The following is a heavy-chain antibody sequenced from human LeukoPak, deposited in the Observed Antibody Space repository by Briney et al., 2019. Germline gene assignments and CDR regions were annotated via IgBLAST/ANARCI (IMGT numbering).Heavy chain of an antibody. CDR3: ARENRVGGYSGYGYFDY. D-gene: IGHD5-12*01. CDR1: GGSISSGGYY. CDR2: IYYSGST. J-gene: IGHJ4*02. Sequence: TLSLTCTVSGGSISSGGYYWSSIRQHPGKGLEWIGYIYYSGSTYYNPSLKSRVTISVDTSKNQFSLKLSSVTAADTAVYYCARENRVGGYSGYGYFDYWGQGTLVTVSS. V-gene: IGHV4-31*03.